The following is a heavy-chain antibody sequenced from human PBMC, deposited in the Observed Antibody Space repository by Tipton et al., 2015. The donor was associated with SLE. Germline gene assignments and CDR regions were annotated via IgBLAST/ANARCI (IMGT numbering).Heavy chain of an antibody. CDR1: GFTFSNHA. J-gene: IGHJ4*02. CDR2: ISNDESNK. CDR3: ARDQQGRFLEWLSHFDY. Sequence: SLRLSCVGSGFTFSNHAMHWVRQAPGKGLEWGGIISNDESNKYYADSVKGRFTISRDNSKNTLYLQMTSLRPDDTAVYYCARDQQGRFLEWLSHFDYWGQGALFTVFS. V-gene: IGHV3-30-3*01. D-gene: IGHD3-3*01.